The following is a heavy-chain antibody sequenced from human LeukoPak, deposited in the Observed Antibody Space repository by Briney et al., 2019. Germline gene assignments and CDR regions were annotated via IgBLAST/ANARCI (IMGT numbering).Heavy chain of an antibody. D-gene: IGHD3-10*01. Sequence: ASVKVSCKASGYTFTSYDINGVRQATGQGLEWMGWMNPNSGNTGYAQKFQGRVTMTRNTSISTAYMELSSLRSDDTAMYYCAKATGSGSYFNTDYWGQGNLVTVSS. J-gene: IGHJ4*02. CDR2: MNPNSGNT. CDR3: AKATGSGSYFNTDY. V-gene: IGHV1-8*01. CDR1: GYTFTSYD.